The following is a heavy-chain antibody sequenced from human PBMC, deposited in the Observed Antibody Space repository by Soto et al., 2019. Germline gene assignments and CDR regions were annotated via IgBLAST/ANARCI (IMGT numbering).Heavy chain of an antibody. CDR1: GGSFSGYY. CDR3: ARRRWVVVVVAATRAFDI. D-gene: IGHD2-15*01. Sequence: SATLSLTCAVYGGSFSGYYWSWIRQPPGKGLERNGEINHSGSTNYNPSLKSRVTISVDTSKNQFSLKLSSVTAADTAVYYCARRRWVVVVVAATRAFDIWGQGTMVTVSS. CDR2: INHSGST. J-gene: IGHJ3*02. V-gene: IGHV4-34*01.